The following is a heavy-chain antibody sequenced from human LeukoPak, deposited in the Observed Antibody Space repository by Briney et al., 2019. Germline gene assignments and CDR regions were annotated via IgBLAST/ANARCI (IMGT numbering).Heavy chain of an antibody. CDR1: GFTFSSSA. V-gene: IGHV3-23*01. D-gene: IGHD1-1*01. J-gene: IGHJ4*02. CDR3: AKDITPYNWNVDFDY. CDR2: ISGSGGST. Sequence: GGSLRLSCAASGFTFSSSAMNWVRQAPGKGLEWISAISGSGGSTYYADSVKGRFTISRDNSKNTLSLLMNSLRADDTAVYYCAKDITPYNWNVDFDYWGQGTLVTVSS.